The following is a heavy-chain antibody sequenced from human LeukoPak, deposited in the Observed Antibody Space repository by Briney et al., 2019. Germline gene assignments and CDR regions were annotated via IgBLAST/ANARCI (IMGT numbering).Heavy chain of an antibody. V-gene: IGHV4-34*01. J-gene: IGHJ4*02. D-gene: IGHD3-3*01. CDR3: AAYYDFWSGYYTHPAY. CDR2: INHSGST. Sequence: SETLSLTCAVYGGSFSGYYWSWIRQPPGKGLEWIGEINHSGSTNYNPSLKSRVTISVDTSKNQFSLKLSSVTAADTAVYYCAAYYDFWSGYYTHPAYWGQGTLVTVSS. CDR1: GGSFSGYY.